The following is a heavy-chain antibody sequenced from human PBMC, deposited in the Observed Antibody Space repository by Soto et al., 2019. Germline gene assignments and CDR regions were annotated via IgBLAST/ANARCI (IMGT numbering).Heavy chain of an antibody. J-gene: IGHJ4*02. CDR1: GFPFSSFA. CDR2: IFGGGHGA. D-gene: IGHD2-21*02. Sequence: EVQLLESGGGLVQPGGSLRLSRAASGFPFSSFAMSWIRQAPGKGLEWVSTIFGGGHGAFYADSVKGRFTISRDNSQNKLYLHMHSLRPGDTAVYYFTKQEGDPVTQYYFDCWGQGPLVIDSS. CDR3: TKQEGDPVTQYYFDC. V-gene: IGHV3-23*01.